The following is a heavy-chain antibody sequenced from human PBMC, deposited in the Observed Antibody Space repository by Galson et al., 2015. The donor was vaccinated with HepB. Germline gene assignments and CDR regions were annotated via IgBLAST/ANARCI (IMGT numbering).Heavy chain of an antibody. CDR2: ISYDGSNK. J-gene: IGHJ3*02. CDR1: GFTFSSYA. CDR3: ARVTLREYCSSTSCITPLGAFDI. D-gene: IGHD2-2*01. V-gene: IGHV3-30-3*01. Sequence: SLRLSCAASGFTFSSYAMHWVRQAPGKGLEWVAVISYDGSNKYYADSVKGRFTISRDNSKNTLYLQMTSLRAEDTAVYYCARVTLREYCSSTSCITPLGAFDIWGQGTMVTVSS.